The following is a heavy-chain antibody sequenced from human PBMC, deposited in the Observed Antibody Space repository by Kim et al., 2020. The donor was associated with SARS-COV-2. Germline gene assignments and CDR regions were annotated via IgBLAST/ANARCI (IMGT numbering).Heavy chain of an antibody. J-gene: IGHJ3*02. CDR1: VDSVSSNNVA. V-gene: IGHV6-1*01. CDR3: ARGINSAFDI. CDR2: TYYWSGWYN. Sequence: SQTLSLTCAISVDSVSSNNVAWNWVRQSPSRGLEWLGRTYYWSGWYNDYAVSVKGRISISLDASQNLLSLQLNSMTPEDTAVYYCARGINSAFDIWGQGTVVTVSS. D-gene: IGHD5-18*01.